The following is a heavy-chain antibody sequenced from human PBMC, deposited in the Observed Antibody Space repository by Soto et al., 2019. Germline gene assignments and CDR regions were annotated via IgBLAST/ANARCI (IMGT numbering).Heavy chain of an antibody. D-gene: IGHD2-15*01. V-gene: IGHV3-30*18. J-gene: IGHJ4*02. CDR1: GFSFSDCG. CDR2: ISSDGSDK. CDR3: VKGSEVARQELDY. Sequence: QVQLVESGGGVVQPGRSLRLSCAASGFSFSDCGMHWVRRAPGKGLEWVAAISSDGSDKYYSESVKGRFTISRDNSRNTLFLQMNSLRVGDTAVYYCVKGSEVARQELDYWGQGTLVTVSS.